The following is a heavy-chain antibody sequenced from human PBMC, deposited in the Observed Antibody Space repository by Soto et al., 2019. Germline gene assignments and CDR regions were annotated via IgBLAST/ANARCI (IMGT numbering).Heavy chain of an antibody. V-gene: IGHV3-30*18. J-gene: IGHJ4*02. Sequence: XESLRLSCAASGFTFSSYGMHWVRQAPGKGLEWVAVISYDGSNKYYADSVKGRFTISRDNSKNTLYLQMNSLRAEDTAVYYCAKDSPYYYDSSGQGPFDYWGQGTLVTVSS. CDR1: GFTFSSYG. CDR3: AKDSPYYYDSSGQGPFDY. CDR2: ISYDGSNK. D-gene: IGHD3-22*01.